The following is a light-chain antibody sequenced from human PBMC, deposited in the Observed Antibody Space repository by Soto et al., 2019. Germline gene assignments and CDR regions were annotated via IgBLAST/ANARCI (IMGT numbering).Light chain of an antibody. CDR1: QSISDW. CDR3: QKYNSAPLT. V-gene: IGKV1-27*01. Sequence: DIQMTQSPSTLSAYVGDRVTITCRASQSISDWLAWYKQKPGKAPKLLIYAAYTLQSGVPSRFSGSGSGTDFTLTIRSLQPEDVATYSCQKYNSAPLTFGGGTKVDIK. CDR2: AAY. J-gene: IGKJ4*01.